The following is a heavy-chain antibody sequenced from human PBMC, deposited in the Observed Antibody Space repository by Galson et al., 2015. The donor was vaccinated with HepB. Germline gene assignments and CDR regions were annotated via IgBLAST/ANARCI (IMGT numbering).Heavy chain of an antibody. J-gene: IGHJ5*02. CDR1: GYTFSTYS. Sequence: SVKVSCKVSGYTFSTYSVTWVRQAPGQGLEGMGWISAYNRRTNYAQKFQGRVSMTTDTSTSTVYMELRRLRSDDTAIYYCARGALVVGVAATLNNWFDPWGQGTLVTVSS. CDR2: ISAYNRRT. V-gene: IGHV1-18*01. D-gene: IGHD2-15*01. CDR3: ARGALVVGVAATLNNWFDP.